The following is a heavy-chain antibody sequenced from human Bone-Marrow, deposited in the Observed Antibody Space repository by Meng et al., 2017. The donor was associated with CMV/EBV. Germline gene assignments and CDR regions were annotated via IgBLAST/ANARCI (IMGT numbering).Heavy chain of an antibody. CDR1: GGTFSSYA. D-gene: IGHD7-27*01. J-gene: IGHJ6*02. CDR3: ARGGTGERYYYYGMDV. V-gene: IGHV1-69*05. CDR2: IIPIFGTA. Sequence: SVKVSCKASGGTFSSYAISWVRQAPGQGLEWMGGIIPIFGTANYAQKFQGRVTITTDESTSTAYMELSSLRSEDTAVYYCARGGTGERYYYYGMDVWGQGTTVTVSS.